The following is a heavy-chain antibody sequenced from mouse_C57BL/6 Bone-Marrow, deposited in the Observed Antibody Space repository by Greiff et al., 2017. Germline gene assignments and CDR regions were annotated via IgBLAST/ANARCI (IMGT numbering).Heavy chain of an antibody. V-gene: IGHV1-26*01. Sequence: VQLQQSGPELVKPGASVKISCKASGYTFTDYYMNWVKQSHGKSLEWIGDINPNNGGTSYNQKFKGKATLIVDKSSSTAYMELRSLTSEDSAVYYCARWGNYYAMDYWGQGTSVTVSS. CDR2: INPNNGGT. J-gene: IGHJ4*01. CDR1: GYTFTDYY. CDR3: ARWGNYYAMDY.